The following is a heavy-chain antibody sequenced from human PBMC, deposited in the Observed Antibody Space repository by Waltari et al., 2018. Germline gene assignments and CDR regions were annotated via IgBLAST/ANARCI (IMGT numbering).Heavy chain of an antibody. V-gene: IGHV3-48*01. J-gene: IGHJ4*02. Sequence: EVQLVESGGGLVQPGGSLRLSCAASGFTFSRYSMNWVRQAPGKGLEWVSYISSSSTTIYYADSVKGRFTISRDNAKNSLYLQMNSLRAEDTAVYYCAGHHYSSGFDYWGQGTLVTVSS. CDR2: ISSSSTTI. CDR3: AGHHYSSGFDY. D-gene: IGHD6-19*01. CDR1: GFTFSRYS.